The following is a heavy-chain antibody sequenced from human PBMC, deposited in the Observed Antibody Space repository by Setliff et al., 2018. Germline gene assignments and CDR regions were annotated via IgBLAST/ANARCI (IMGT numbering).Heavy chain of an antibody. D-gene: IGHD3-10*01. CDR2: IKSKSDGETT. J-gene: IGHJ4*02. Sequence: WIRQPPGKGLEWIGRIKSKSDGETTDYAASGKGRFTISRDDSKNMFYLEMNNLKTEDTGVYYCTGRTYGHQLGDYWGQGTLVTVSS. V-gene: IGHV3-15*01. CDR3: TGRTYGHQLGDY.